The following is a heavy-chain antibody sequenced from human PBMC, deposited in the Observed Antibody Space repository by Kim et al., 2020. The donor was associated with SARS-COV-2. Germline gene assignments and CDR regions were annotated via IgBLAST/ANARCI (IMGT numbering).Heavy chain of an antibody. J-gene: IGHJ3*02. CDR3: ARGGEYYYGSGSYYITAFSAFDI. CDR2: INPNSGGT. V-gene: IGHV1-2*02. CDR1: GYTFTGYY. Sequence: ASVKVSCKASGYTFTGYYMHWVRQAPGQGLEWMGWINPNSGGTNYAQKFQGRVTMTRDTSISTAYMELSRLRSDDTAVYYCARGGEYYYGSGSYYITAFSAFDIWGQGTMVTVSS. D-gene: IGHD3-10*01.